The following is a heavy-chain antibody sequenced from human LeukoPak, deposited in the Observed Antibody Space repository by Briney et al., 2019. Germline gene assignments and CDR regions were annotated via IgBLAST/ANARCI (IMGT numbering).Heavy chain of an antibody. J-gene: IGHJ4*02. Sequence: AGGSLRLSCAASGFTFSSYWMSWVRQAPGKGLEWVANIKQDGNEKHHVGSVKGRFTISRDNAKKSLYLQMNSLRVEDTAFYYCAKDRYFYDSGSKASWGRGTLVTVSS. CDR2: IKQDGNEK. D-gene: IGHD3-22*01. CDR1: GFTFSSYW. V-gene: IGHV3-7*03. CDR3: AKDRYFYDSGSKAS.